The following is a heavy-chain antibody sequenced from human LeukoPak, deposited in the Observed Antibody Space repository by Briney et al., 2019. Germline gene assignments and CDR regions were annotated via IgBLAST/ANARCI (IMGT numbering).Heavy chain of an antibody. D-gene: IGHD3-22*01. CDR3: ARDGGDYYDSSGYPFHH. V-gene: IGHV3-21*01. CDR1: GFTFSSYN. CDR2: ISSGNSFI. Sequence: GGSLRLSCAASGFTFSSYNMNWVRQAPGKGLEWVSFISSGNSFIYYADSVKGRFTISRDNAKNSLYLQMNNLRAEDTAVYYCARDGGDYYDSSGYPFHHWGQGTLVTVSS. J-gene: IGHJ1*01.